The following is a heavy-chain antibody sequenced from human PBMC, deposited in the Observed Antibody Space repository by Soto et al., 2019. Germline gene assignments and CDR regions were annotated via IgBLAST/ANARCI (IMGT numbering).Heavy chain of an antibody. CDR1: GFSLSVYGVR. D-gene: IGHD3-22*01. CDR3: AHTKDSSGFLTS. CDR2: IHRNDDK. Sequence: SGPTLVNPTQTLTLTCSFSGFSLSVYGVRVIWFRQPPGETLEWLALIHRNDDKRYSPYLKSRLTITKDTSKNQVVLTLTNLDPLDTGTYFCAHTKDSSGFLTSWGQGILVTVS. V-gene: IGHV2-5*01. J-gene: IGHJ5*02.